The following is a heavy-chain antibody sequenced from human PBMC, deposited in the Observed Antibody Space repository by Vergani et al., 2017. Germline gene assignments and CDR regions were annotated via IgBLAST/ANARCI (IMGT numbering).Heavy chain of an antibody. CDR1: GGTFSSFA. D-gene: IGHD5-18*01. V-gene: IGHV1-69*06. Sequence: QVQLVQSGAEVKKPGSSVKVSCKASGGTFSSFAISWVRQAPGQGLEWMGGIIPICGTANYAQKFQSRVTITADKSTSTAYMDLSSLRSEGTAVYYCARDRGYPFLGFFDLWGRGTLVTVSS. J-gene: IGHJ2*01. CDR3: ARDRGYPFLGFFDL. CDR2: IIPICGTA.